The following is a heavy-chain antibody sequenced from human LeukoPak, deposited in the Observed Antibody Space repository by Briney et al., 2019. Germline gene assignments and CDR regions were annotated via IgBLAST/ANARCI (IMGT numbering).Heavy chain of an antibody. Sequence: GGSLRLSCAASGFTFSSYAMSWVRQAPGKGLEWVSAISGSGGSTYYADSVKGRFTISRDNSKNTLYLQMNSLRAEDTAVYYCAKDKWRTMVRGVTFDIWGQGTMVTVSS. J-gene: IGHJ3*02. D-gene: IGHD3-10*01. CDR2: ISGSGGST. V-gene: IGHV3-23*01. CDR3: AKDKWRTMVRGVTFDI. CDR1: GFTFSSYA.